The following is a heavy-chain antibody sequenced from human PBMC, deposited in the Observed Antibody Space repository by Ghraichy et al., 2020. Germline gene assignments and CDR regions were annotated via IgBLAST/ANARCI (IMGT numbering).Heavy chain of an antibody. CDR3: ARRRPEVIAAAGYDAFDI. CDR2: INHSGST. Sequence: SETLSLTCAVYGGSFSGYYWSWIRQPPGKGLEWIGEINHSGSTNYNPSLKSRVTISVDTSKNQFSLKLSSVTAADTAVYYCARRRPEVIAAAGYDAFDIWGQGTMVTVSS. J-gene: IGHJ3*02. V-gene: IGHV4-34*01. D-gene: IGHD6-13*01. CDR1: GGSFSGYY.